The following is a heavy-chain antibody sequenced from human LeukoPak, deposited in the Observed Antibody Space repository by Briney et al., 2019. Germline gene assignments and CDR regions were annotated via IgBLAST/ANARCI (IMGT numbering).Heavy chain of an antibody. J-gene: IGHJ5*02. V-gene: IGHV4-38-2*02. CDR2: IYHSGST. Sequence: SETLSLTCTVSGYSISSGYYWGWIRQPPGKGLEWIGSIYHSGSTYYNPSLKSRVTISVDTSKNQFSLKLSSVTAADTAVYYCARDLWDIVVVPAAMEDWFDPWGQGTLVTVSS. CDR3: ARDLWDIVVVPAAMEDWFDP. D-gene: IGHD2-2*01. CDR1: GYSISSGYY.